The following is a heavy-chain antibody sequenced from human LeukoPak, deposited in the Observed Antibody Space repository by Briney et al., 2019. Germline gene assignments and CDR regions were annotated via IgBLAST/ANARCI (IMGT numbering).Heavy chain of an antibody. CDR3: ARDTPGYNYGPVDY. CDR2: TYYSGST. Sequence: PSETLSLTCTVSGGSISGYYWSWIRQTPGKGLECIGYTYYSGSTNYNPSLDSRVTTSIDTSKNQFSLKLNSVTAADTAVYYCARDTPGYNYGPVDYSGQGTLVTVSS. D-gene: IGHD5-18*01. J-gene: IGHJ4*02. V-gene: IGHV4-59*01. CDR1: GGSISGYY.